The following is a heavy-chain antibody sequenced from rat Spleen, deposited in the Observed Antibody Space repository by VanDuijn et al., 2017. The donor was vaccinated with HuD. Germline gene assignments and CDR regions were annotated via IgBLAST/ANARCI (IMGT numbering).Heavy chain of an antibody. V-gene: IGHV5S13*01. CDR2: ISPSGGAT. CDR3: TRYYHGTYYYFDY. CDR1: GFTFRNYD. J-gene: IGHJ2*01. D-gene: IGHD1-12*02. Sequence: EVQLVESGGDLVQPGRSLKLSCAASGFTFRNYDMAWVRQAPTMGLEWVTSISPSGGATYYRDSVKGRFTVSRDNAKNTLYLQLDSLRSEDTATYYCTRYYHGTYYYFDYWGQGVTVTVSS.